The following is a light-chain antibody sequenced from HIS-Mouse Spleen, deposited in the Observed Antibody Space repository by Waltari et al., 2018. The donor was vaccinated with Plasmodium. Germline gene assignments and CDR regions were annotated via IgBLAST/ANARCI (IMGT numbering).Light chain of an antibody. V-gene: IGKV3-11*01. J-gene: IGKJ3*01. CDR3: QKRSNWPAFA. Sequence: EIVLTQSPATLSLSPGERATLSCRASQSVTSYLAWYQQKPAQAPRLLIYDASNRATVIPARFSVSRSGTDFTLTISSLEPEDFAVYYCQKRSNWPAFAFGPASKVDIK. CDR2: DAS. CDR1: QSVTSY.